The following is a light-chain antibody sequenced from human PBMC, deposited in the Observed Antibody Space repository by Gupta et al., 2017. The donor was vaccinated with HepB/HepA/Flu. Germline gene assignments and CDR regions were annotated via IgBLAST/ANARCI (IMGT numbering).Light chain of an antibody. V-gene: IGKV1-39*01. J-gene: IGKJ1*01. Sequence: IQMTQSPSSLSASVGDRVTITCRASQGISSYLNWYQQKPGKAPKLLIYAASSLQSGVPSRFSGSGSGTDFTLTISSLQPEDFATYSCQQSYGTPWTFGQGTKVEIE. CDR2: AAS. CDR3: QQSYGTPWT. CDR1: QGISSY.